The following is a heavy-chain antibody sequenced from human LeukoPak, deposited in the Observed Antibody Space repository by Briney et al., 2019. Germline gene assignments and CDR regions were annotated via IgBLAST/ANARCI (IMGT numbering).Heavy chain of an antibody. Sequence: GGSLRLSCAASGFTFSSYAMSWVRQAPGKGLEWVSAISGSGGSTYCADSVKGRFTISRDNSKNTLYLQMNSLRAEDTAVYYCAKNNYYGSGSGNDYWGQGTLVTVSS. CDR1: GFTFSSYA. CDR2: ISGSGGST. V-gene: IGHV3-23*01. CDR3: AKNNYYGSGSGNDY. J-gene: IGHJ4*02. D-gene: IGHD3-10*01.